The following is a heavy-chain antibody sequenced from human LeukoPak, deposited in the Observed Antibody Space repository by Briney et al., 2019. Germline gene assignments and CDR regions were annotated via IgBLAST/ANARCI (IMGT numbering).Heavy chain of an antibody. Sequence: GGSLRLSCAASGFTFSSYAMSWVRQTPGKGLEWVSTIVGSGGTTYFADSVKGRFTISRDNSKNTLCLQMSSLRAEDTALYYCAKSPYIASHIYFDYWGQGTLVTVSS. V-gene: IGHV3-23*01. CDR3: AKSPYIASHIYFDY. CDR1: GFTFSSYA. J-gene: IGHJ4*02. CDR2: IVGSGGTT. D-gene: IGHD6-6*01.